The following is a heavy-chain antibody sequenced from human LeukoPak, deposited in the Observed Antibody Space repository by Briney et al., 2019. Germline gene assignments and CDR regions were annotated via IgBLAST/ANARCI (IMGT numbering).Heavy chain of an antibody. Sequence: GGSLRLSCAASGFSFSAYSMNWIRQAPGKGPEWVSSISGGSDYIFHADSVKGRFTVSRDNAKNSLYLQMNSLRAEDTAVYYCARVSSVPTPRALDYWGQGALVTVPS. CDR2: ISGGSDYI. J-gene: IGHJ4*02. V-gene: IGHV3-21*01. D-gene: IGHD4/OR15-4a*01. CDR1: GFSFSAYS. CDR3: ARVSSVPTPRALDY.